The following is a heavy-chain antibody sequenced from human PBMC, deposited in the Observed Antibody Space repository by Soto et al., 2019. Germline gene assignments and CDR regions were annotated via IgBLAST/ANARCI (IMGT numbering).Heavy chain of an antibody. CDR3: ARGFTIFGVVKPFDP. Sequence: QVQLQESGPGLVKPSQTLSLTCTVSGGSISSGGYYWSWIRQHPGKGLEWIGYIYYSGSTYYNPSPKSRVTISVDTSKNQFSLKLSSVTAADTAVYYCARGFTIFGVVKPFDPWGQGTLVTVSS. CDR1: GGSISSGGYY. D-gene: IGHD3-3*01. J-gene: IGHJ5*02. V-gene: IGHV4-31*03. CDR2: IYYSGST.